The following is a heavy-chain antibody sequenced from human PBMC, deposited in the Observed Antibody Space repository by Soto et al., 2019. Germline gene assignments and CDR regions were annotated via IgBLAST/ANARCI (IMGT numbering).Heavy chain of an antibody. V-gene: IGHV1-18*01. CDR1: GYTFTSSG. D-gene: IGHD2-15*01. J-gene: IGHJ4*02. CDR3: ARLSGCGGGSCYLPDY. Sequence: QVQLVQSGPEVKKPGASVKVSCKAPGYTFTSSGIGWVRQAPGQGLEWMGWISAYNGNTIYAQKLQGRVTMTTDTSPSTAYMELGSLRSDDTAMYYCARLSGCGGGSCYLPDYWGQGTLVSVSS. CDR2: ISAYNGNT.